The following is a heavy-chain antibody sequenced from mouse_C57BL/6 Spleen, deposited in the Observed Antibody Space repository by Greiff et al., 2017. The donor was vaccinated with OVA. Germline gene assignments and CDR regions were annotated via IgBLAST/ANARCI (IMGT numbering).Heavy chain of an antibody. V-gene: IGHV1-53*01. CDR2: INPSNGGT. Sequence: QVQLRQSGTELVKPGASVKLSCKASGYTFTSYWMHWVKQRPGQGLEWIGNINPSNGGTNYNEKFKSKATLTVDKSSSTAYMQLSSLTSEDSAVYYCARSPFTTVYYYAMDYWGQGTSVTVSS. CDR3: ARSPFTTVYYYAMDY. CDR1: GYTFTSYW. J-gene: IGHJ4*01. D-gene: IGHD1-1*01.